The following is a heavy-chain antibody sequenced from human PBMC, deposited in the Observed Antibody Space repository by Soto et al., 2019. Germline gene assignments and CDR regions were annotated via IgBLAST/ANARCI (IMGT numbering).Heavy chain of an antibody. D-gene: IGHD3-16*01. V-gene: IGHV1-69*02. CDR3: ARSRRGQLLIGGAFDI. CDR2: IIPILGIA. J-gene: IGHJ3*02. Sequence: ASVKVSCKASGGTFSSYTISWVRQAPGQGLEWMGRIIPILGIANYAQKFQGRVTITADKSTSTAYMELSSLRSEDTAVYYCARSRRGQLLIGGAFDIWGQGTMVTVSS. CDR1: GGTFSSYT.